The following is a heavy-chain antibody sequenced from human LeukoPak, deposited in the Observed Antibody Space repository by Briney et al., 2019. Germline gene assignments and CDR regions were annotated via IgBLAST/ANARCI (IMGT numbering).Heavy chain of an antibody. Sequence: GGSLRLSCAASGLTFSSHWMHWVRQAPGKGLVWVSRITNDGSSTTYADSVKGRFTISRDNAKNTLFLQMNSLRAEDTAVYYCTRDFDFSSAIWGQGTLVTVSS. CDR2: ITNDGSST. D-gene: IGHD3-3*01. CDR1: GLTFSSHW. J-gene: IGHJ4*02. V-gene: IGHV3-74*01. CDR3: TRDFDFSSAI.